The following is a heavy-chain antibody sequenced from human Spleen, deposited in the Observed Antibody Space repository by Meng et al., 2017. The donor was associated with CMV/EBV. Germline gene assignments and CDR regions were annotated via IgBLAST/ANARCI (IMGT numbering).Heavy chain of an antibody. V-gene: IGHV3-23*01. D-gene: IGHD1-26*01. CDR2: ISGSGGST. Sequence: GESLKISCEASGLTFSDYGMSWVRQAPGKGLEWVSAISGSGGSTYYADSVKGRFTISRDNSKNTLYLQMNSLRAEDTAVYYCAKDRLVRRELLDHYFQHWGQGTLVTVSS. CDR3: AKDRLVRRELLDHYFQH. CDR1: GLTFSDYG. J-gene: IGHJ1*01.